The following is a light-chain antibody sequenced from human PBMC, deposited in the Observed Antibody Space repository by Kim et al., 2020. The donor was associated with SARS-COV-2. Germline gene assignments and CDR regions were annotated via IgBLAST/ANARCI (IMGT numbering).Light chain of an antibody. CDR3: QQYSTWPIT. V-gene: IGKV3-11*01. Sequence: EIVLTQSPATLSLSPGERATLSCRASQSVSSYLAWYQQKPGQAPRLLIYDASNRATGIPARFSGSGSGTDFTLTISSLEPEDFAVYYCQQYSTWPITFGGGTRLEIK. CDR1: QSVSSY. J-gene: IGKJ5*01. CDR2: DAS.